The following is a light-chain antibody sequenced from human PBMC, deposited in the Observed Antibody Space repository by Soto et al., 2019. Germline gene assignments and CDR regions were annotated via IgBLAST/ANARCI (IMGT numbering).Light chain of an antibody. Sequence: EIVLTQSPATLSLSPGERATLSCRASQSVSSNLAWYQQKPGQAPRLLIYGASTGATGIPARFSGSGSGTDFTLTISSLEPEDFAVYYCQQRTNWPPASFTFGPGTKVEIK. CDR1: QSVSSN. CDR3: QQRTNWPPASFT. J-gene: IGKJ3*01. CDR2: GAS. V-gene: IGKV3-11*01.